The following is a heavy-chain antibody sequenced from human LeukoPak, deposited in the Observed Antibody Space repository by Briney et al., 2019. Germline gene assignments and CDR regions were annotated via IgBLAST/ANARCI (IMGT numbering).Heavy chain of an antibody. CDR1: GFTFSSYA. CDR3: AKDRRYYDSGPPGEDY. Sequence: PGGSLRLSCAASGFTFSSYAMSWVRQAPGKGLEWVSAISGSGGSTYYADSVKGRFTISRDDSKHTVYLQMNSLRAEDTAIYYCAKDRRYYDSGPPGEDYWGQGTLVTVSS. J-gene: IGHJ4*02. D-gene: IGHD3-10*01. CDR2: ISGSGGST. V-gene: IGHV3-23*01.